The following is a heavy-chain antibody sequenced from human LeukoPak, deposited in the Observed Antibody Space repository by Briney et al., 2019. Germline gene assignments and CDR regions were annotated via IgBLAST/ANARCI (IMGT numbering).Heavy chain of an antibody. Sequence: PGGSLRLSCAASGFTFSSFWMSWVRQAPGKGLEWVATINQDGSERYYVGSVKGRFTISRDNAKNSLYLQMNSLRAEDTAVYYCAITYYYDSSAHWGQGTLVTVSS. J-gene: IGHJ4*02. CDR1: GFTFSSFW. CDR2: INQDGSER. CDR3: AITYYYDSSAH. D-gene: IGHD3-22*01. V-gene: IGHV3-7*01.